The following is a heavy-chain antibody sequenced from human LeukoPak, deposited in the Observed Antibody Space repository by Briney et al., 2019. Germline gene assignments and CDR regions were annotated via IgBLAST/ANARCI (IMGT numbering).Heavy chain of an antibody. J-gene: IGHJ4*02. V-gene: IGHV3-7*01. CDR3: ARDASRGFDN. D-gene: IGHD2-2*01. CDR1: GFTFSRYW. CDR2: IKDDGRQK. Sequence: GGSLRLSCAPSGFTFSRYWMTWLRQAPGKGLEWVASIKDDGRQKYYVASVKGRFTVSRDNAKDSVYLQMNRLRAEDTALYYCARDASRGFDNWGQGTLVTVSS.